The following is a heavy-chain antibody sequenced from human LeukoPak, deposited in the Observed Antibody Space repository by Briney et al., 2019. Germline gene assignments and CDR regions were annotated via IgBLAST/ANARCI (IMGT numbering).Heavy chain of an antibody. J-gene: IGHJ4*02. CDR2: IWYDGSNK. CDR1: GFTFSSYG. V-gene: IGHV3-33*06. Sequence: TGGSLRLSCAASGFTFSSYGMHWVRQAPGKGLEWVAVIWYDGSNKYYADSVKGRFTISRDNSKNTLYLQMNSLRAEDTAVHYCAKGLGSYYDSSGYYYLGIDYWGQGTLVTVSS. D-gene: IGHD3-22*01. CDR3: AKGLGSYYDSSGYYYLGIDY.